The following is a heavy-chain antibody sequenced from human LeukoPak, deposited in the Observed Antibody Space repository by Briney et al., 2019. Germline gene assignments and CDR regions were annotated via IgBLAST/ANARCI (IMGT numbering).Heavy chain of an antibody. CDR2: ISSSSSYI. V-gene: IGHV3-21*01. CDR3: AGDVTVGSCMDV. CDR1: GFTFSSYS. D-gene: IGHD1-26*01. J-gene: IGHJ6*02. Sequence: SGGSLRLSCAASGFTFSSYSMNWVRQAPGKGLGWVSSISSSSSYIYYADSVKGRFTISRDNAKNSLYLQMNSLRAEDTAVYYCAGDVTVGSCMDVWGQGTTVTVSS.